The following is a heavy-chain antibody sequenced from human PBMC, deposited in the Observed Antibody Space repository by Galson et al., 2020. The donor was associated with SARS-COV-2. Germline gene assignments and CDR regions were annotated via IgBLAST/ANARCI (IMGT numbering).Heavy chain of an antibody. D-gene: IGHD2-2*02. CDR3: ARGDCSSNSCYRGLRLPVY. CDR1: GGSFSGYY. J-gene: IGHJ4*02. Sequence: SQTLSLTCAVYGGSFSGYYWSWIRQPPGKGLEWIWEIDHTGSTNYNPSLKSRVTISVDTSKNQFSLKLSSVTAADTAVYYCARGDCSSNSCYRGLRLPVYWGQGTLVTVSS. CDR2: IDHTGST. V-gene: IGHV4-34*01.